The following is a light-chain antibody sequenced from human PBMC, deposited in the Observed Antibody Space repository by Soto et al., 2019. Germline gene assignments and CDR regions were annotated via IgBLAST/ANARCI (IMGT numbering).Light chain of an antibody. CDR3: CSYAGNSTFV. Sequence: QSALTQPASVSGSPGQSITISCTGTTSDVGNYNFVSWYQQHAGKAPKLIIYEAIKRPSGVSSRFSGSKSGITASLTISGLQAEDEADYSCCSYAGNSTFVFGTGTKVTVL. CDR2: EAI. V-gene: IGLV2-23*01. CDR1: TSDVGNYNF. J-gene: IGLJ1*01.